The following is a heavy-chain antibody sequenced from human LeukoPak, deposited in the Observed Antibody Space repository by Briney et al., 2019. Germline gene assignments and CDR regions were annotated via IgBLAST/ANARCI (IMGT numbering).Heavy chain of an antibody. V-gene: IGHV4-59*01. CDR1: GGSINSYY. CDR2: IYDSGST. J-gene: IGHJ4*02. D-gene: IGHD2-2*01. CDR3: ARGRGKPIVVVPAALDY. Sequence: SETLSLTCTVSGGSINSYYWSWIRQPPGKGLEWIGYIYDSGSTNYNPSLKSRVTISVDTSKSQFSLKLSSVTAADTAVYYCARGRGKPIVVVPAALDYWGQGTLVTVSS.